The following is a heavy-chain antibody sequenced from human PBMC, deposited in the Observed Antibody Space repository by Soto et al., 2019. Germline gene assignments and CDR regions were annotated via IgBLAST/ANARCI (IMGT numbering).Heavy chain of an antibody. CDR2: ISGSGGST. CDR3: AKGRAYPDYSNYVYYYYGMDV. J-gene: IGHJ6*02. D-gene: IGHD4-4*01. Sequence: GGSLRLSCAASGFTFSSYAMSWVRQAPGKGLEWVSAISGSGGSTYYADSVKGRFTISRDNSKNTLYLQMKSLRAEDTAVYYCAKGRAYPDYSNYVYYYYGMDVWGQGTTVTVSS. V-gene: IGHV3-23*01. CDR1: GFTFSSYA.